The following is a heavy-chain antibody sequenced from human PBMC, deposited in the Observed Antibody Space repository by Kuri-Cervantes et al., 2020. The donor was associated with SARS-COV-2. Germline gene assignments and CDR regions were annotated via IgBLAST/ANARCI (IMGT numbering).Heavy chain of an antibody. CDR2: VWFDGSRQ. D-gene: IGHD6-13*01. CDR3: ARERHGAAGGHFDY. V-gene: IGHV3-33*01. J-gene: IGHJ4*02. CDR1: EFTFSSFG. Sequence: GESLKISCAASEFTFSSFGMHWVRQAPGKELEWVAVVWFDGSRQYYADSVKGRFTISRDNSKNTMYLGMNSLRAEDTAVYFCARERHGAAGGHFDYWGQGTVVTVSS.